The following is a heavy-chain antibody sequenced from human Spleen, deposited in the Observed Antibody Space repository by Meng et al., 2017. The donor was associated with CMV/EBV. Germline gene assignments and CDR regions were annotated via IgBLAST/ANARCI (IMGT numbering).Heavy chain of an antibody. V-gene: IGHV1-46*01. Sequence: QWHLGQSGAEVKKPGASVKVSCKASGHTFTSYYMHCVRQAPGQGLEWMGIINPSGGSTSYAQKFQGRVTMTRDTSTSTVYMELSSLRSEDTAVYYCARDQGDSYFDYWGQGTLVTVSS. D-gene: IGHD2-21*02. CDR3: ARDQGDSYFDY. J-gene: IGHJ4*02. CDR1: GHTFTSYY. CDR2: INPSGGST.